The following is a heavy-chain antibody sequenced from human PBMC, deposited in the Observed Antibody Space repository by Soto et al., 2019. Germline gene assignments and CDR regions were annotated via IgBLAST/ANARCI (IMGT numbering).Heavy chain of an antibody. Sequence: PGGSLRLSCAASGFTFSSFHMNWVHQAPGRGLEWVAYITSSSDTIYYSDSVKGRFTISRDNGKSSLFLQMNSLRDEDTAVYYFVRHTCPDCYSIGYRGLRTLVTGSS. V-gene: IGHV3-48*02. J-gene: IGHJ4*02. CDR1: GFTFSSFH. CDR3: VRHTCPDCYSIGY. D-gene: IGHD2-21*02. CDR2: ITSSSDTI.